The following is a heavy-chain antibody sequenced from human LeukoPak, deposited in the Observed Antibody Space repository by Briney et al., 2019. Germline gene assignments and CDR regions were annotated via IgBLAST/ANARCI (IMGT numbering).Heavy chain of an antibody. Sequence: SQTLSLTCTVSGGSISSGSYYWSWIRQPAGKGLEWIGRIYTSGSTNYNPSLKSRVTISVDTSKNQFSLKLSSVTAADTAVYYCARDVRNGSDAFDIWGQGTMVTVSS. CDR2: IYTSGST. CDR1: GGSISSGSYY. D-gene: IGHD1-14*01. V-gene: IGHV4-61*02. J-gene: IGHJ3*02. CDR3: ARDVRNGSDAFDI.